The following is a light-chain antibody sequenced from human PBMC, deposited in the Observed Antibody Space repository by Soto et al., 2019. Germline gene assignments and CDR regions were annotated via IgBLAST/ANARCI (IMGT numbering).Light chain of an antibody. CDR3: QQYGDLPPET. CDR1: QRVSRN. CDR2: DAS. V-gene: IGKV3-15*01. J-gene: IGKJ1*01. Sequence: DILVKKSPSAQPVSTRQMATLSCPDSQRVSRNLAWYQQRPGQPPRLLIYDASTRATGIPARFGGSGSGTEFTLTISGLQSEDHAIYYCQQYGDLPPETFGQGTKVDIK.